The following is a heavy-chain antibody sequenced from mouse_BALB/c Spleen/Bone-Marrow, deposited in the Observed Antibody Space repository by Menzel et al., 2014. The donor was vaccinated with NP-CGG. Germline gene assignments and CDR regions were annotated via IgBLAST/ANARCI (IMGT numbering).Heavy chain of an antibody. CDR2: IDPYDSET. CDR3: ARGRDYDVFSY. J-gene: IGHJ3*01. Sequence: QVQLQQSGAELVRPGASVKLSCKASGYTFTSYWMNWVKQRPEQGLEWIGRIDPYDSETHYNQKFKDKAILTVDKSSSSAYMQHSSLTSEDSAVYYCARGRDYDVFSYWGQGTLVTVSA. V-gene: IGHV1-52*01. CDR1: GYTFTSYW. D-gene: IGHD2-4*01.